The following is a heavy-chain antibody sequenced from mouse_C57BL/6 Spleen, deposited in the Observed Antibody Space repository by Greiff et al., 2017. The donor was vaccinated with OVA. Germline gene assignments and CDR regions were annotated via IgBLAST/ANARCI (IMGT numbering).Heavy chain of an antibody. J-gene: IGHJ4*01. D-gene: IGHD1-1*01. CDR2: IDPSDSET. CDR3: ARYGSSFGDYYAMDY. V-gene: IGHV1-52*01. CDR1: GYTFTSYW. Sequence: QVQLQQPGAELVRPGSSVKLSCKASGYTFTSYWMHWVKQRPIQGLEWIGNIDPSDSETHYNQKFKDKATLTVDKSSSTAYMQLSSLTSEDSAVYYCARYGSSFGDYYAMDYWGQGTSVTVSS.